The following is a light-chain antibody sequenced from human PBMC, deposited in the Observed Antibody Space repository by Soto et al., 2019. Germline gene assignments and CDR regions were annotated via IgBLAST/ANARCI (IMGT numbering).Light chain of an antibody. Sequence: QSVLTQPASVSGSPGQSITISCTGTSSDVGGYNYVSWYQQHPGKAPKLMIYEVSNRPSGVSNRFSGSKSGNTASLTISGPQAEDEADYYCSSYTSSSTHNYVFGTGTK. V-gene: IGLV2-14*01. J-gene: IGLJ1*01. CDR3: SSYTSSSTHNYV. CDR2: EVS. CDR1: SSDVGGYNY.